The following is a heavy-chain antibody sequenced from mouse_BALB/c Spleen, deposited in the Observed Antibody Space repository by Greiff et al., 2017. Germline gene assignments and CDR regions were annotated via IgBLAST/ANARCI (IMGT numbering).Heavy chain of an antibody. CDR2: ISSGGST. J-gene: IGHJ2*01. D-gene: IGHD2-14*01. Sequence: EVKVVESGGGLVKPGGSLKLSCAASGFTFSSYAMSWVRQTPEKRLEWVASISSGGSTYYPDSVKGRFTISRDNARNILYLQMSSLRSEDTAMYYCARFYYRYDGFDYWGQGTTLTVSS. CDR1: GFTFSSYA. CDR3: ARFYYRYDGFDY. V-gene: IGHV5-6-5*01.